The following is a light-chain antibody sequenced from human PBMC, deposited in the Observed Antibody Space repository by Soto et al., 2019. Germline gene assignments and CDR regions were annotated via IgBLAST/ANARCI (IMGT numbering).Light chain of an antibody. CDR2: GAS. J-gene: IGKJ2*01. V-gene: IGKV3-20*01. CDR3: EQYGSSPPKYT. CDR1: QSIGGWS. Sequence: ENVLMQSPGTLSLSPWKRATLSCRASQSIGGWSLVWYQQKPGQASRLLIYGASNRVTDIPDRLSCSGSGTDFTLTISRLDPADYAVYYCEQYGSSPPKYTIGQGTKVEIK.